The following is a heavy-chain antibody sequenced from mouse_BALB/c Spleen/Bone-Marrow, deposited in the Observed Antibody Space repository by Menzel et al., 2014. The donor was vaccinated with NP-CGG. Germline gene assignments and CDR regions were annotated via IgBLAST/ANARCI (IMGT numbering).Heavy chain of an antibody. CDR3: ARYDVYYYFDY. CDR2: IRNKANGYTT. V-gene: IGHV7-3*02. D-gene: IGHD2-3*01. CDR1: GFTFTDYY. Sequence: EVKVVESGGGLVQPGGSLRLSCATSGFTFTDYYMSWVRQPPGKALEWLGFIRNKANGYTTEYSASVKGRFTISRDNSQSILYLQINTLRAEDSATYYCARYDVYYYFDYWGQGTTLTVSS. J-gene: IGHJ2*01.